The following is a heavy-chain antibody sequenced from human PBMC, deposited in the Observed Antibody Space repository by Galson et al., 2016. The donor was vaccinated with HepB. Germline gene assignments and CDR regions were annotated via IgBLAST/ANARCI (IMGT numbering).Heavy chain of an antibody. CDR1: GFIVSNNY. Sequence: SLRLSCAVSGFIVSNNYMIWVRQAPGKGLEWVSLIYSGGSTSYADSVKGRFTISRDSSQNTLYLQMNSLRAEDTAVYYCAGRHSQWSHWGQGTLVTVSS. D-gene: IGHD2-15*01. CDR2: IYSGGST. CDR3: AGRHSQWSH. J-gene: IGHJ4*02. V-gene: IGHV3-53*01.